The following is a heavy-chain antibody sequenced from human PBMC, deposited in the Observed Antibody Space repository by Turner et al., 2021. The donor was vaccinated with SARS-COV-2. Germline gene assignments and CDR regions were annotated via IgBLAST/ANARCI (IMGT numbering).Heavy chain of an antibody. J-gene: IGHJ4*02. CDR3: ARETWGRDPDY. V-gene: IGHV3-53*04. Sequence: EVQLLQSGGGLVQPGGSLRLSCASSGFTFGTYAMNWVRQAPGKGLEWVSVIYSGGSTYYADSVKGRFTISRHNSKNTLYLQMNSLRAEDTAVYYCARETWGRDPDYWGQGTLVTVSS. CDR1: GFTFGTYA. D-gene: IGHD3-16*01. CDR2: IYSGGST.